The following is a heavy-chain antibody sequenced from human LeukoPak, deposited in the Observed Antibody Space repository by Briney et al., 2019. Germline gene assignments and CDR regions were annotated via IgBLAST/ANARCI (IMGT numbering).Heavy chain of an antibody. CDR3: ARHGDYSNFLDY. V-gene: IGHV4-59*08. D-gene: IGHD4-11*01. J-gene: IGHJ4*02. CDR2: IYYSGST. CDR1: GFTFSDYY. Sequence: GSLRLSCAASGFTFSDYYMSLIRQAPGKGLEWIGYIYYSGSTNYNPSLKSRVTISVDTSKNQFSLKLSSVTAADTAVYYCARHGDYSNFLDYWGQGTLVTVSS.